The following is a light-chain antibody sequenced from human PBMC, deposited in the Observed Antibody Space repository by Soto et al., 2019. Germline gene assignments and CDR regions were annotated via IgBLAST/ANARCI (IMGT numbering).Light chain of an antibody. CDR3: QYYSSSLSIT. CDR1: QSVRSTY. Sequence: EIVWTQSPGILSLSPGERATLSCRASQSVRSTYLAWYQQKPGQAPRLLIHGASSRATGIPDRFSGSGSGTDFTLTISRLEPEDFAVYYCQYYSSSLSITFGQGTHWRL. CDR2: GAS. J-gene: IGKJ5*01. V-gene: IGKV3-20*01.